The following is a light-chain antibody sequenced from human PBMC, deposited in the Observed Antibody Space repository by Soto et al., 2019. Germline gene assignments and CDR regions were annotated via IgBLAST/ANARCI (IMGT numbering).Light chain of an antibody. CDR1: SSDVGGYNY. Sequence: SVLTPPASVSGSPGQSITISCTGTSSDVGGYNYVSWYQQHPGKAPKLMIYEVSNRPSGVSNRFSGSKSGNTASLTISGLQAEDEADYYCSSYTISSTLVFGTGTKVTVL. CDR2: EVS. V-gene: IGLV2-14*01. CDR3: SSYTISSTLV. J-gene: IGLJ1*01.